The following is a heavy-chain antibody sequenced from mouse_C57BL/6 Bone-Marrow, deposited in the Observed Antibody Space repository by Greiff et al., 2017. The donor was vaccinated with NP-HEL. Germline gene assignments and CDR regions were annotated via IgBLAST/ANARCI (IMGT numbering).Heavy chain of an antibody. V-gene: IGHV5-9-1*02. CDR1: GFTFSSYA. CDR2: ISSGGDYI. Sequence: EVQLVESGEGLVKPGGSLKLSCAASGFTFSSYAMSWVRQTPEKRLEWVAYISSGGDYIYYADTVKGRFTISRDNARNTLYLQMSSLKSEDTAMDYCTRTTTVVAPFAYWGQGTLVTVSA. CDR3: TRTTTVVAPFAY. J-gene: IGHJ3*01. D-gene: IGHD1-1*01.